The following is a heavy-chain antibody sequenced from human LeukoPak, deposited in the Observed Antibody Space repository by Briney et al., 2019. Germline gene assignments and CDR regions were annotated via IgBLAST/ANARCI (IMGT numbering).Heavy chain of an antibody. V-gene: IGHV1-2*02. CDR2: INPNSGGT. CDR3: ARIAVAGTDFDY. CDR1: GYTFTGYY. D-gene: IGHD6-19*01. Sequence: ASVKVSCKASGYTFTGYYMHWVRQAPGQGLEWMGWINPNSGGTNYAQKFQGRVTMARDTSISTAYMELSRLRSDDTAVYYCARIAVAGTDFDYWGQGTLVTVSS. J-gene: IGHJ4*02.